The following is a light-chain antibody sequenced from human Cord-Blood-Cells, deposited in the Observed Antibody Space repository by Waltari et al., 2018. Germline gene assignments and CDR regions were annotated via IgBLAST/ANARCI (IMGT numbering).Light chain of an antibody. CDR1: NSDVGGYNY. J-gene: IGLJ3*02. V-gene: IGLV2-14*01. Sequence: QSALTHPASVSGSPGQSITISCTGTNSDVGGYNYVSWYQQHPGKAPELMIYDVSKRPSGVSNRFSGSKSGNTASLTISGLQAEDEADYYCSSYTSSSTWVFGGGTKLTVL. CDR3: SSYTSSSTWV. CDR2: DVS.